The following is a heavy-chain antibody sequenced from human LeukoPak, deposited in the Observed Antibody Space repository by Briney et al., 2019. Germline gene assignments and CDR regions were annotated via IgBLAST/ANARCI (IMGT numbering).Heavy chain of an antibody. CDR3: ASSSATDPQLDP. J-gene: IGHJ5*02. V-gene: IGHV4-34*01. Sequence: SETLSLTCAVYGGSFSNYYWSWIRQPPGKALEWIGEVNHSGSTKYNESLKSRVTMSVDTSKNQFSLKLTSVTAADTAVYYCASSSATDPQLDPWGQGTLVTVSA. CDR2: VNHSGST. CDR1: GGSFSNYY. D-gene: IGHD2-15*01.